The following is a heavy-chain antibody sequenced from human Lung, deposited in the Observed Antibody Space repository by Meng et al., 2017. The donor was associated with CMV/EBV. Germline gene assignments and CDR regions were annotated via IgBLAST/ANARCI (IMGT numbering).Heavy chain of an antibody. V-gene: IGHV3-21*01. D-gene: IGHD2-21*02. CDR2: TTNGKNYI. CDR1: GFTFSSYS. Sequence: GESXKISCAASGFTFSSYSMSWVRQAPGKGLEWVSSTTNGKNYIYYADSVKGRFTISRDNAKNSLYLQMNSLRAEDTAVYYCARDWGLRPADIDYWGQGTLVTVSS. J-gene: IGHJ4*02. CDR3: ARDWGLRPADIDY.